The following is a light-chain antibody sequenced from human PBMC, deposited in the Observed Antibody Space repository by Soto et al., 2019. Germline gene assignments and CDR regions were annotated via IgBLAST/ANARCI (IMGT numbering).Light chain of an antibody. J-gene: IGKJ4*01. CDR1: QSIRTN. CDR3: QEYHTWPI. CDR2: GAS. V-gene: IGKV3-15*01. Sequence: EIVMTQSPVTLSVSPGETATLSCRASQSIRTNLAWYQQRPGQTPRLLIYGASTRATGIPVRFSGSGSGTEFTLTISSLQSEDFAVYYCQEYHTWPIFGGGTKVEIK.